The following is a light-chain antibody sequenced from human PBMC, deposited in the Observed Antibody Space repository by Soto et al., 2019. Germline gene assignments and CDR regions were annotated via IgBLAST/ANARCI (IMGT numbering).Light chain of an antibody. CDR2: EVS. CDR1: SSDVGSYNV. V-gene: IGLV2-23*02. Sequence: QSALTQPASVSGSPGQSITISCTGTSSDVGSYNVVSRYQQHPGKAPKLLIYEVSKRPSGVSDRFSGSKSGNTASLTISGLQAEDEADYHCCSYAGSSSAYVFGTGTKLTVL. CDR3: CSYAGSSSAYV. J-gene: IGLJ1*01.